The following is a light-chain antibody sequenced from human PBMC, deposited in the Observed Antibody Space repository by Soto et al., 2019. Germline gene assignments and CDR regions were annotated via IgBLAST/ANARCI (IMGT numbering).Light chain of an antibody. CDR3: QQYGSPPT. CDR1: QSLSGRY. J-gene: IGKJ1*01. V-gene: IGKV3-20*01. Sequence: EIVLTQSPGTLSLSPGERATLSCRASQSLSGRYLAWYQQKLGQAPRLLIYDVSSRASGIPDRFSGSGSGTDFTLSISRLEPEDFAVYYCQQYGSPPTFGQGTKVDIK. CDR2: DVS.